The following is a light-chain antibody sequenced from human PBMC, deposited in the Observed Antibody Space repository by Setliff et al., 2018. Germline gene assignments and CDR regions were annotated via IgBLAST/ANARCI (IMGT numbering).Light chain of an antibody. V-gene: IGLV2-8*01. J-gene: IGLJ1*01. CDR3: SSYEGGNNYV. CDR2: EVS. Sequence: QSVLTQPPSASGSPGQSVTISCTGTSSDISVYNYVSWYQQHPGNAPKLMIYEVSKRPSGVPDRFSGSKSGNTASLTISGLQPEDEADYYCSSYEGGNNYVFGSGTKVTVL. CDR1: SSDISVYNY.